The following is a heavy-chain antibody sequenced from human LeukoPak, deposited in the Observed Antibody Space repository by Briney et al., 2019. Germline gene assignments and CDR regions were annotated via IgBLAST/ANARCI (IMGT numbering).Heavy chain of an antibody. CDR3: AREVFIAAADYWYFDL. Sequence: ASVKVSCKASGGTFSSYAISWVRQAPGQGLEWMGRIIPIFGTANYAQKFQSRVTITTDESTSTAYMELSSLRSEDTAVYYCAREVFIAAADYWYFDLWGRGTLVTVSS. CDR2: IIPIFGTA. V-gene: IGHV1-69*05. J-gene: IGHJ2*01. CDR1: GGTFSSYA. D-gene: IGHD6-13*01.